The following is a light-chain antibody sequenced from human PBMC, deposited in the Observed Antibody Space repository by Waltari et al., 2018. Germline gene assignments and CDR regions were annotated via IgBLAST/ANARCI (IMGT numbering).Light chain of an antibody. CDR2: NNK. Sequence: QSVLTQPPSASGTPGQRVTISCSGNSSNIGSHTVNWYQHLPGTAPELLIYNNKQRPAGVPDRFSGSKSGTSASLAISGLQSDDEADYYCAAWDDSLSAHYVFGSGTKVTVL. CDR1: SSNIGSHT. J-gene: IGLJ1*01. V-gene: IGLV1-44*01. CDR3: AAWDDSLSAHYV.